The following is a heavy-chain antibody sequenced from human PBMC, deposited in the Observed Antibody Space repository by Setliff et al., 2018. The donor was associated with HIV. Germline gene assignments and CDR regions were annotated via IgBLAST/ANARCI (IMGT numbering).Heavy chain of an antibody. CDR2: IDASANT. V-gene: IGHV4-38-2*02. CDR3: ARDNGGSYDY. CDR1: GSSISSNYY. Sequence: TSETLSLTCTVSGSSISSNYYWAWIRQAPGKGLEWIGCIDASANTYYIPSLKSRATISVDTSKNQFSLDLRSVTAADTAVYYCARDNGGSYDYWGQGTLVTVSS. J-gene: IGHJ4*02. D-gene: IGHD1-26*01.